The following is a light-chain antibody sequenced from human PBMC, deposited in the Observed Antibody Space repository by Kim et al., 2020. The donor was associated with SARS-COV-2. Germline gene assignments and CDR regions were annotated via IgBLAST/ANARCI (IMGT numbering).Light chain of an antibody. Sequence: EILMTQSPATLSVSPGERATLSCRASQSVSSNVAWYQQKPGQAPRLLIYGASTRATGIPARFSGSGSGTEFTLTISSLQSEDFALYFCQQYNNWPRTFGQGTKVDIK. CDR3: QQYNNWPRT. CDR2: GAS. CDR1: QSVSSN. J-gene: IGKJ1*01. V-gene: IGKV3-15*01.